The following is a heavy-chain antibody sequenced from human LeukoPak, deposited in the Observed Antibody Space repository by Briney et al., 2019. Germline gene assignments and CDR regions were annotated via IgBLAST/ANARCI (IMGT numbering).Heavy chain of an antibody. Sequence: PSETLSLTCTVSGGSISSNYWSWIRQPPGKGLEWIGYIYYSGSTNYNPSLKSRVTISVDTSKNQFSLKLSSVTAADTAVYYCARDSSTSDIPWGNWFDPWGQGTLVTVSS. CDR1: GGSISSNY. D-gene: IGHD2-2*01. CDR2: IYYSGST. J-gene: IGHJ5*02. CDR3: ARDSSTSDIPWGNWFDP. V-gene: IGHV4-59*01.